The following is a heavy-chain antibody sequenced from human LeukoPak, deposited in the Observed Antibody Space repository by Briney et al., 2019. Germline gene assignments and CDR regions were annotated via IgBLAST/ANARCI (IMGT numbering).Heavy chain of an antibody. D-gene: IGHD6-13*01. Sequence: GRSLRLSCAASGFTFDDYAMHWVRQAPGKGLGWVSGISWNSGSIGYADSVKGRFTISRDNAKNSLYLRMNSLRAEDTALYYCAKVAGTGYFDYWGQGTLVTVSS. V-gene: IGHV3-9*01. CDR1: GFTFDDYA. CDR2: ISWNSGSI. J-gene: IGHJ4*02. CDR3: AKVAGTGYFDY.